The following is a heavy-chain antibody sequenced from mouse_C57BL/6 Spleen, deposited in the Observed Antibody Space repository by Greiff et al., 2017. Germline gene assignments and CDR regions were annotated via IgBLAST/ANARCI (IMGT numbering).Heavy chain of an antibody. Sequence: QVQLQQPGAELVKPGASVKLSCKASGYTFTSYWMQWVKQRPGQGLAWIGEIDPSDSYTNYNQKFKGKATLTVDTSSSTAYMQHSILTSEDSAVYYCARSGDGYYAYYFDYWGQGTTLTVSS. CDR1: GYTFTSYW. CDR3: ARSGDGYYAYYFDY. CDR2: IDPSDSYT. J-gene: IGHJ2*01. V-gene: IGHV1-50*01. D-gene: IGHD2-3*01.